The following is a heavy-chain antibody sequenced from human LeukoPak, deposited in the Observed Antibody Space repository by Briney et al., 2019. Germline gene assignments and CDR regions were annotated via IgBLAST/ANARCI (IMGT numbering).Heavy chain of an antibody. CDR2: ISSNGGST. Sequence: GGSLRLSCAASGFTFSSYAMHWVRQAPGKGLEYVSAISSNGGSTYYANSVKGRFTISRDNSKNTLYLQMGSLRAEDMAVYYCARGPGGYDILTGYPPYYYYGMDVWGQGTTVTVS. CDR1: GFTFSSYA. V-gene: IGHV3-64*01. D-gene: IGHD3-9*01. J-gene: IGHJ6*02. CDR3: ARGPGGYDILTGYPPYYYYGMDV.